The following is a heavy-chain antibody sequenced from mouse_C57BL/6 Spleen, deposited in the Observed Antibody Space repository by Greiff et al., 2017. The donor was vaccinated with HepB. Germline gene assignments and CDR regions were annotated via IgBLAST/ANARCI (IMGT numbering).Heavy chain of an antibody. CDR1: GYAFSSYW. J-gene: IGHJ4*01. V-gene: IGHV1-80*01. D-gene: IGHD1-1*01. Sequence: QVQLQQSGAELVKPGASVKISCKASGYAFSSYWMNWVKQRPGKGLEWIGQIYPGDGDTNYNGKFKGTATLTADKSSSTAYMQLSSLTSEDSAVYFCARRFDGYAMDYWGQGTSVTVAS. CDR3: ARRFDGYAMDY. CDR2: IYPGDGDT.